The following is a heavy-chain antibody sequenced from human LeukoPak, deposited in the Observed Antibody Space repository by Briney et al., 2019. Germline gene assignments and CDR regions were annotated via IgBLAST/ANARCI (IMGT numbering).Heavy chain of an antibody. V-gene: IGHV4-34*01. J-gene: IGHJ5*02. D-gene: IGHD5-12*01. Sequence: SEALSLTCAVYGGSFSGYYWSWIRQPPGKGLEWIGEINHSGSTNYYPSLKSRVTISVDTSKNQFSLKLSSVTAADTAVYYCARGSLVATESWGQGTLVTVSS. CDR1: GGSFSGYY. CDR3: ARGSLVATES. CDR2: INHSGST.